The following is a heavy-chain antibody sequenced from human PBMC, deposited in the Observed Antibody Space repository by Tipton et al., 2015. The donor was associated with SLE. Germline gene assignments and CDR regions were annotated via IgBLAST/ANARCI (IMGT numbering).Heavy chain of an antibody. V-gene: IGHV4-34*01. CDR2: INHSGST. Sequence: TLSLTCAVYGGSFSGYYWSWLRQPPGKGVEWIGEINHSGSTNYNPSLKSRVTISVDTSKNQFSLKLSSVTAADTAVYYCARTQGVWSGYYMDYWGQGTLVTVSS. CDR1: GGSFSGYY. D-gene: IGHD3-3*01. CDR3: ARTQGVWSGYYMDY. J-gene: IGHJ4*02.